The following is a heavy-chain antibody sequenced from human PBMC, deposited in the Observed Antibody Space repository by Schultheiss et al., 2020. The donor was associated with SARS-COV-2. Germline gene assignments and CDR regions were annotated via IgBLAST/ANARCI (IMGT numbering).Heavy chain of an antibody. CDR1: GFTFDDNS. V-gene: IGHV3-23*01. Sequence: GGSLRLSCVVSGFTFDDNSMSWVRQAPGKGLEWVSYISGSGSSTYYADSVKGRFTISRDNSENTLYLQMNSLRAEDTAVYYCVRDWVYCGGGSCHSLGQMDVWGKGTTVTVSS. D-gene: IGHD2-15*01. J-gene: IGHJ6*04. CDR2: ISGSGSST. CDR3: VRDWVYCGGGSCHSLGQMDV.